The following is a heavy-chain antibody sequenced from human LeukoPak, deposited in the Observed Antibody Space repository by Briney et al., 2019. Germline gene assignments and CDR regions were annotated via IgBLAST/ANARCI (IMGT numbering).Heavy chain of an antibody. CDR1: GFTFSSYG. V-gene: IGHV3-33*01. CDR3: AREDDSSGYSLDY. Sequence: GGSLRLSCAASGFTFSSYGMHWVRQAPGKGLEWVAVIWYDGSNKYYADSVKGRFTISRDNSKNTLYLQMNSLRAEDTAVYYCAREDDSSGYSLDYRGQGTLVTVSS. J-gene: IGHJ4*02. D-gene: IGHD3-22*01. CDR2: IWYDGSNK.